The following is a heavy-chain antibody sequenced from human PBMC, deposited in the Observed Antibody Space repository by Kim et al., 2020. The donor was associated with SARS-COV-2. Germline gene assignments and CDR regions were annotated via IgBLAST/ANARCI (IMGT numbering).Heavy chain of an antibody. Sequence: YYADSVKGRFTISRDNSKNTLYLQMNSLRAEDTAVYYCAKDQPGGAFDIWGQGTMVTVSS. J-gene: IGHJ3*02. D-gene: IGHD1-26*01. CDR3: AKDQPGGAFDI. V-gene: IGHV3-23*01.